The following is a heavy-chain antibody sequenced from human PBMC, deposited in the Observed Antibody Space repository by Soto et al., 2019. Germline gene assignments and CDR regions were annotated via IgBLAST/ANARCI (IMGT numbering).Heavy chain of an antibody. V-gene: IGHV4-4*02. Sequence: SETLSLTCAVSGGSISSSNWWTWVRQPPGKGLEWIGEIYHSGTINYNPSLKSRVTISVDKSKNQFSLKLNSVTAADTAVYYCATMLPVVAFDFWGQGTLVTVSS. CDR2: IYHSGTI. CDR1: GGSISSSNW. J-gene: IGHJ4*02. CDR3: ATMLPVVAFDF. D-gene: IGHD2-15*01.